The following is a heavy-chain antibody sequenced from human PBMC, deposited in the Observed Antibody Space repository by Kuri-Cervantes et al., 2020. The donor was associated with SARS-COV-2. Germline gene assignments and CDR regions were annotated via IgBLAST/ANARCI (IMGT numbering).Heavy chain of an antibody. CDR2: IYYSGST. CDR3: ARHEGGEMWLRGGFDY. V-gene: IGHV4-59*08. CDR1: GGSISSYY. J-gene: IGHJ4*02. D-gene: IGHD5-12*01. Sequence: SETLSLTCTVSGGSISSYYWSWIRQPPGKGLEWIGYIYYSGSTNYNPSLKSRVTISVDTSKNQFSLKLSSVTAANTAVYYWARHEGGEMWLRGGFDYWGQGTLVTVSS.